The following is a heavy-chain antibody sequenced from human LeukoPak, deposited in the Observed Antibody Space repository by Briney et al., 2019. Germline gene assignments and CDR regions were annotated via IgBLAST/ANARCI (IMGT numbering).Heavy chain of an antibody. V-gene: IGHV1-18*01. CDR3: ARMGCLSPSCYTLDY. CDR2: ISPYNGNT. Sequence: ASVKVSCKASGYTFTTFGISWVRQAPGQGLEWMGWISPYNGNTNYSQNPQGRLTMTTDTSTTTAYMDLRSLRSDDTAVYYCARMGCLSPSCYTLDYWGQGTLVTVSS. CDR1: GYTFTTFG. D-gene: IGHD2-2*02. J-gene: IGHJ4*02.